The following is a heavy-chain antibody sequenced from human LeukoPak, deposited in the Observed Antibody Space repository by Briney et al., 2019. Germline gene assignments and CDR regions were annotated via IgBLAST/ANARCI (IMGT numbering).Heavy chain of an antibody. J-gene: IGHJ2*01. V-gene: IGHV3-30-3*01. CDR2: ISYDGSNK. Sequence: PGGSLRLSCAASGFTFSSYAVHWVRQAPGKGLEWVAVISYDGSNKYYADSVRGRFTISRDNSKNTLYLQMNSLRAEDTAVYYCARDGRERYGFSSGWYFDLWGRGTLVTVSS. CDR3: ARDGRERYGFSSGWYFDL. CDR1: GFTFSSYA. D-gene: IGHD5-18*01.